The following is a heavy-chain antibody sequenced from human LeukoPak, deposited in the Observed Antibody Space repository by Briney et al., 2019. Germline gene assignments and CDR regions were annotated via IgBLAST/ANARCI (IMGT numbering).Heavy chain of an antibody. CDR1: SDSARTYY. Sequence: PSETLSLTCAVSSDSARTYYWSFIRQSAGKGLEWIGRIYSSGSTNYNPSLKSRVTMSVDTSKKQFSLEMRSMTAADTAVYYCAGGILYSGVSVPGFDIWGQGTLVTVSS. V-gene: IGHV4-4*07. CDR3: AGGILYSGVSVPGFDI. CDR2: IYSSGST. D-gene: IGHD1-26*01. J-gene: IGHJ3*02.